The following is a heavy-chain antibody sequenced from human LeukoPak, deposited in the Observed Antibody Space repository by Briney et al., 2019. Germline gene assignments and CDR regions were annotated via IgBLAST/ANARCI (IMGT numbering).Heavy chain of an antibody. CDR3: ARSPNDYYHDSSGHGAFDI. CDR2: IRYDGSNK. Sequence: GGSLRLSCAASGFTFSSYGMHWVRQAPGKGLECVAFIRYDGSNKYYADSVKGRFTISRDNSKNPLYLQMNSLRAEDTAVYYCARSPNDYYHDSSGHGAFDIWGQGTMVTVSS. J-gene: IGHJ3*02. V-gene: IGHV3-30*02. D-gene: IGHD3-22*01. CDR1: GFTFSSYG.